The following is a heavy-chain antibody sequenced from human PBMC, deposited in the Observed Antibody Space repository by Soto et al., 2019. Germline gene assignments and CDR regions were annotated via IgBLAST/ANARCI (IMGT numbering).Heavy chain of an antibody. D-gene: IGHD2-15*01. CDR1: GGSISSSSYY. CDR2: IFYSGST. Sequence: SETLSLTCTFSGGSISSSSYYWGWIRQPPGKGLEWIGRIFYSGSTYYNPSLKSRVTISVDTSKNQFSLKLSSVTAADTAVYYCARHLTYCSAGSCYSDFPYYGMDVWGQGTTVTVSS. J-gene: IGHJ6*02. V-gene: IGHV4-39*01. CDR3: ARHLTYCSAGSCYSDFPYYGMDV.